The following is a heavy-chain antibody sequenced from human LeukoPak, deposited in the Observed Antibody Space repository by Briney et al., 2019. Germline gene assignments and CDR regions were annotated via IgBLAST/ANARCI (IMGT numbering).Heavy chain of an antibody. D-gene: IGHD3-9*01. V-gene: IGHV7-4-1*01. CDR2: INTNTGNP. Sequence: ASVKVSCKASGYTFTSYAMNWVRQAPGQGLEWMGWINTNTGNPTYAQGFTGRFVFSLDTSVSTAYLQICSLKAEDTAVYYCARDRYDILTGYSYFDYWGQGTLVTVSS. J-gene: IGHJ4*02. CDR1: GYTFTSYA. CDR3: ARDRYDILTGYSYFDY.